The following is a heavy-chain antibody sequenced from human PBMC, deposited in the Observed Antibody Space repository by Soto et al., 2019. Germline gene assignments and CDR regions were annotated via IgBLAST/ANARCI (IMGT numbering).Heavy chain of an antibody. V-gene: IGHV1-18*01. CDR2: ISAYNGNT. D-gene: IGHD3-10*01. J-gene: IGHJ6*02. CDR1: GYTFNSYG. Sequence: ASVKVSCKASGYTFNSYGISWVRQAPGQGLEWMGWISAYNGNTNYAQKLQGRVTMTTDTSTSTAYMELRSLRSDDTAVYYCARGASYYYGSGAYGMDVWGQGTTVTVSS. CDR3: ARGASYYYGSGAYGMDV.